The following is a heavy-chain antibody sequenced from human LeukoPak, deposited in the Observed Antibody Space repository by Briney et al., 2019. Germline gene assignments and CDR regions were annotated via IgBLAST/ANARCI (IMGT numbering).Heavy chain of an antibody. CDR3: AKVDSSGWYPSD. Sequence: GGSLRLSCAASGFTFSSYSMNWVRQAPGKGLEWVSYISSSSSTIYYADSVKGRFTISRDNSKNTLYLQMNSLRAEDTAVYYCAKVDSSGWYPSDWGQGTLVTVSS. CDR1: GFTFSSYS. CDR2: ISSSSSTI. V-gene: IGHV3-48*01. J-gene: IGHJ4*02. D-gene: IGHD6-19*01.